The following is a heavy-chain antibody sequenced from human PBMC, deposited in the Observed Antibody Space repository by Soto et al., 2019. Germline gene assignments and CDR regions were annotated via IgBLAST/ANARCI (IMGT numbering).Heavy chain of an antibody. CDR1: GCTFSSHN. J-gene: IGHJ4*02. V-gene: IGHV3-21*06. D-gene: IGHD2-21*02. CDR3: ARDRLAVTAAIPGY. CDR2: IRNSGTYI. Sequence: AGSLRLSGAASGCTFSSHNMNWASQNPGKGLEWVSSIRNSGTYIYYADSVKGRFTISRDNTNNTLVLHMDRLRAEDTAVYYCARDRLAVTAAIPGYWGQGTLVTVSS.